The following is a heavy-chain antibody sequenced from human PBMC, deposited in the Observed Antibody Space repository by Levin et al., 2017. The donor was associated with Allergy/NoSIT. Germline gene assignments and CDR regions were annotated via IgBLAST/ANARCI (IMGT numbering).Heavy chain of an antibody. D-gene: IGHD3-16*01. CDR1: GGSISSGSYY. Sequence: SQTLSLTCTVSGGSISSGSYYWSWIRQPAGKGLEWIGRIYTSGSTNYNPSLKSRVTISVDTSKNQFSLKLSSVTAADTAVYYCARGPVGEGDYYYYYYMDVWGKGTTVTVSS. CDR2: IYTSGST. CDR3: ARGPVGEGDYYYYYYMDV. J-gene: IGHJ6*03. V-gene: IGHV4-61*02.